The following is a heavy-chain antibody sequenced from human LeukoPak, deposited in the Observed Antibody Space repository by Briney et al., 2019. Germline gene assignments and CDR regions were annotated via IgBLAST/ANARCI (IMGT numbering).Heavy chain of an antibody. J-gene: IGHJ6*02. D-gene: IGHD2-2*01. Sequence: ASVKVSCKASGYTFTSYDINWVRQATGQGLEWMGWMNPNSGNTGYAQKFQGRVTMTRNTSISTAYMELSGLRSEDTAVYYCARVDIVVVPAAMTYYYYGMDVWGQGTTVTVSS. CDR1: GYTFTSYD. CDR2: MNPNSGNT. V-gene: IGHV1-8*01. CDR3: ARVDIVVVPAAMTYYYYGMDV.